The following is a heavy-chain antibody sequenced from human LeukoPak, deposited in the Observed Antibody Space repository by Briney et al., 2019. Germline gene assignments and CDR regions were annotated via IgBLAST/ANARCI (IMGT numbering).Heavy chain of an antibody. CDR3: ARDLARGTTGVY. CDR1: GFNFNDAA. D-gene: IGHD4-23*01. Sequence: GGSLRLSCAASGFNFNDAAMTWVRQAPGKGLEWVSLIASSGRNTYYTDSVRGRFTISRDNAKNSLYLQMNSLRAEDTAVYYCARDLARGTTGVYWGQGTLVTVSS. CDR2: IASSGRNT. V-gene: IGHV3-23*01. J-gene: IGHJ4*02.